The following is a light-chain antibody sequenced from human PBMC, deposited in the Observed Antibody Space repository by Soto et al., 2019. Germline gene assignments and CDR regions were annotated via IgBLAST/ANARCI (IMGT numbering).Light chain of an antibody. V-gene: IGKV3-11*01. Sequence: EIVLTQSPATLSLSPGERSTLSCRASQTISGYLAWYQHKPGQAPRLVISDASKRATGIPARFSGRGSDTDFTLTLNSLEPEDFAVYYCQQRSNCSSWTFGQGTKVEIK. CDR3: QQRSNCSSWT. CDR1: QTISGY. CDR2: DAS. J-gene: IGKJ1*01.